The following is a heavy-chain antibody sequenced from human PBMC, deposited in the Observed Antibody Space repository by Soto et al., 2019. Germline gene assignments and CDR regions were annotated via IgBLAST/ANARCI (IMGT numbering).Heavy chain of an antibody. D-gene: IGHD3-10*01. J-gene: IGHJ6*02. CDR2: ISYDGSNK. CDR1: GFTFSSYG. CDR3: AKDRVYGSGSYSYYYGMDV. V-gene: IGHV3-30*18. Sequence: GGSLRLSCAASGFTFSSYGMHWVRQAPGKGLEWVAVISYDGSNKYYADSVKGRFTISRDNSKNTLYLQMNSLRAEDTAVYYCAKDRVYGSGSYSYYYGMDVWGQGTTVTVSS.